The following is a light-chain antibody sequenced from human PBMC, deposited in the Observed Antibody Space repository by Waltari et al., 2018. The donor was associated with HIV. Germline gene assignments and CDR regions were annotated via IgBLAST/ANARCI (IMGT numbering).Light chain of an antibody. CDR2: DVG. J-gene: IGLJ1*01. Sequence: QSALTQPRSVSGSPGQTVNISCTGTSSDVGGYDYVSWFQQHPDKAPKLIIYDVGQRPSGVPDRFSGSKSGNTAFLTISGLQAEDEADYYCCSYAGTYTYVFGSGTEVTAL. CDR1: SSDVGGYDY. V-gene: IGLV2-11*01. CDR3: CSYAGTYTYV.